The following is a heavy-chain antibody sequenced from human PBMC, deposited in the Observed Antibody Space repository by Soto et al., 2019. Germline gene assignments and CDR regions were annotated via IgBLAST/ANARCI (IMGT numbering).Heavy chain of an antibody. V-gene: IGHV4-59*01. Sequence: LSLTCTVSGGSISSYYWSWIRQPPGKGPEWIGYIYYSGSTNYNPSLKSRVTISVDTSKNQFSLKLSSVTAADTAVYYCARDLRYYYDSSGDNWFDPWGQGTLVTVSS. CDR2: IYYSGST. CDR3: ARDLRYYYDSSGDNWFDP. CDR1: GGSISSYY. D-gene: IGHD3-22*01. J-gene: IGHJ5*02.